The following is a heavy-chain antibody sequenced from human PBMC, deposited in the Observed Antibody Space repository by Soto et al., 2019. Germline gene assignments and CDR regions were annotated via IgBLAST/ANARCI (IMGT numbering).Heavy chain of an antibody. D-gene: IGHD3-10*01. J-gene: IGHJ6*02. Sequence: ASVKVSCKASGYTFTSYDINWVRQATGQGFEYLGWMNPNSGNTGYVKKFQGRVTINPDTSKNQFSLQLNSVTPEDTAVYYCARAPREITMVRGVIITRYYGMDVWGQGTTVTVSS. CDR1: GYTFTSYD. V-gene: IGHV1-8*01. CDR3: ARAPREITMVRGVIITRYYGMDV. CDR2: MNPNSGNT.